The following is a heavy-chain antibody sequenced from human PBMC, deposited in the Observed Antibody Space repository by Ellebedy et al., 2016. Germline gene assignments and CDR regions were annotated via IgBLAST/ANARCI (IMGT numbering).Heavy chain of an antibody. CDR2: IIPIFGTA. CDR3: ARSGSYYFRGFDY. D-gene: IGHD1-26*01. J-gene: IGHJ4*02. CDR1: GYTFIGYY. V-gene: IGHV1-69*13. Sequence: SVKVSXXTSGYTFIGYYMHWVRQAPGQGLEWMGGIIPIFGTANYAQKFQGRVTITADESTSTAYMELSSLRSEDTAVYYCARSGSYYFRGFDYWGQGTLVTVSS.